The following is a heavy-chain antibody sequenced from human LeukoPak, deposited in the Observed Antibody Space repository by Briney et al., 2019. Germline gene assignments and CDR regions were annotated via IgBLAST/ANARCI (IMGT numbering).Heavy chain of an antibody. J-gene: IGHJ4*02. CDR3: ASSGYCYSSFDY. V-gene: IGHV1-69*01. CDR2: IIPIFGTA. D-gene: IGHD2-21*01. CDR1: GGTFSSYA. Sequence: ASVKVSCKASGGTFSSYAISWVRQAPGQGLEWMGGIIPIFGTANYAQKFQGRVTITADESTSTAYMELSSLRSEDTAVYYCASSGYCYSSFDYWGQGTLVTVSS.